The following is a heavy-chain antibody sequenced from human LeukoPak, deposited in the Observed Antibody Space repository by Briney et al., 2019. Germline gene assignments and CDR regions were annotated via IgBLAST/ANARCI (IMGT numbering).Heavy chain of an antibody. J-gene: IGHJ4*02. V-gene: IGHV3-21*01. CDR2: ISSSSSYI. Sequence: GGSLRLSCAASGFTFSSYSMNWVRQAPGKGLEWVSSISSSSSYIYYADSVKGRVTISRDNAKNSLYLQMNSLRAEDTAVYYCARGPPRTYYDFWSGYLRCDYWGQGTLVTVSS. CDR1: GFTFSSYS. CDR3: ARGPPRTYYDFWSGYLRCDY. D-gene: IGHD3-3*01.